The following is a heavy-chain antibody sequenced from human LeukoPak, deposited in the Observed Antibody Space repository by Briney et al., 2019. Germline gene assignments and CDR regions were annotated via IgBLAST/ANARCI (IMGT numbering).Heavy chain of an antibody. CDR2: INFDGSST. J-gene: IGHJ4*02. CDR1: GFTFSSYW. V-gene: IGHV3-74*01. D-gene: IGHD4-17*01. Sequence: GGSLRLSCAASGFTFSSYWMHWVRQAPGKGLVWVSRINFDGSSTTYADSVRGRFTISRDNSKNTLYLQMNSLRAEDTAVYYCAKYLYPTTPYFDYWGQGTLVTVSS. CDR3: AKYLYPTTPYFDY.